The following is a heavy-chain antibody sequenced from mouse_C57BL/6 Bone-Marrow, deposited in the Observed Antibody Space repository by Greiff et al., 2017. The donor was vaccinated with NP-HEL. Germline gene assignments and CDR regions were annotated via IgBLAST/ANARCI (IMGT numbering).Heavy chain of an antibody. Sequence: VQLKQSGPELVKPGASVKISCKASGYSFTGYYMHWVKQSHGHILDWIGYIYPYNGVSSYNQKFKGKATLTVDKSSSTAYMELRSLTSEDSAVYYCASDGYYGNYVRFAYWGQGTLVTVSA. J-gene: IGHJ3*01. V-gene: IGHV1-31*01. CDR3: ASDGYYGNYVRFAY. D-gene: IGHD2-1*01. CDR1: GYSFTGYY. CDR2: IYPYNGVS.